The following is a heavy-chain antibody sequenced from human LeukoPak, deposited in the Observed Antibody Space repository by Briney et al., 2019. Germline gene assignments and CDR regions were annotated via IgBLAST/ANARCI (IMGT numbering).Heavy chain of an antibody. CDR2: ISTSGGTI. D-gene: IGHD4-23*01. CDR3: ARDSYYGGTQDY. Sequence: GGSLRLSCAASGFLFSSYEMNWVRQAPGKGLEWVSYISTSGGTIYYADSVEGRFTISRDNAKNSMYLQMNSLRAEDTAVYYCARDSYYGGTQDYWGQGTLVTVSS. V-gene: IGHV3-48*03. CDR1: GFLFSSYE. J-gene: IGHJ4*02.